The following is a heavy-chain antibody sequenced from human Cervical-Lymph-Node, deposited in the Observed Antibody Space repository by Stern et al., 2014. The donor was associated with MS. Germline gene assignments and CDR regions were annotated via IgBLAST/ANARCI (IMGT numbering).Heavy chain of an antibody. V-gene: IGHV1-3*01. J-gene: IGHJ3*02. CDR3: ARGDISLYSGSTGDAFDI. CDR1: GYTFTRNV. D-gene: IGHD1-26*01. CDR2: INAGNGNT. Sequence: QVQLVQSGAEVKKPGASVKVSCKASGYTFTRNVMHWVRQAPGQRLEWMGWINAGNGNTKNPQKFQGRVTITRDTSASTAYMELSSLRSEDTAVYYCARGDISLYSGSTGDAFDIWGQGTMVTVSS.